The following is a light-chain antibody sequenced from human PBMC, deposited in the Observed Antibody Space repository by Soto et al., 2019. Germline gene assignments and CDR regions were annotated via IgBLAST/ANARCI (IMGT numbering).Light chain of an antibody. J-gene: IGLJ1*01. Sequence: QSGLTNPRSVSGSPGQSVTISCSGTSSDVGGYNYVSWYQQHPGKAPKLMIYDVIKRPSGVPDRFSGSQSGNSASLTISGLQAEDEADYFCCSYAGSYTYVFGTATKVTVL. V-gene: IGLV2-11*01. CDR2: DVI. CDR1: SSDVGGYNY. CDR3: CSYAGSYTYV.